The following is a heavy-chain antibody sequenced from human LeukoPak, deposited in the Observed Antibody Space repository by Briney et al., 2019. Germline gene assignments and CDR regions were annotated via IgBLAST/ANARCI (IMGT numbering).Heavy chain of an antibody. J-gene: IGHJ4*02. CDR3: VRDQGSGWYVPTAIDY. V-gene: IGHV4-34*01. Sequence: SETLSLTWAVYGGSFSGYYWSWIRQPPGKGLEWNGEINHSGSTNYNPSLKSRVTISVDTSKNQFSLKLSSVTSADTAVYYCVRDQGSGWYVPTAIDYWGEGTLVTVSS. CDR2: INHSGST. CDR1: GGSFSGYY. D-gene: IGHD6-19*01.